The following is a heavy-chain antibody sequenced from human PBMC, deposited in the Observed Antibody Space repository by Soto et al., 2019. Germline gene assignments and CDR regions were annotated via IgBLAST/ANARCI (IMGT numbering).Heavy chain of an antibody. J-gene: IGHJ3*02. D-gene: IGHD3-9*01. Sequence: SETLSLTCTVSGGSISSYYWSWIRQPPGRGLEWIGYIYYSGSTNYNPSLKSRVTISVDTSKNQFSLKLSSVTAADTAVYYCARSLMSTLRYFDWPYAFDIWGQGTMVTVSS. V-gene: IGHV4-59*08. CDR3: ARSLMSTLRYFDWPYAFDI. CDR1: GGSISSYY. CDR2: IYYSGST.